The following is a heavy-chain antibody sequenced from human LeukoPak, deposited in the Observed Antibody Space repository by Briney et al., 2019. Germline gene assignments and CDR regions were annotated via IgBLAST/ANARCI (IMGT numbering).Heavy chain of an antibody. D-gene: IGHD3-22*01. V-gene: IGHV4-59*01. CDR2: IYYNGIT. CDR3: ARLRALSYYDSSGDLYYFEY. J-gene: IGHJ4*02. CDR1: GGSITSYY. Sequence: SETLSLTCTVSGGSITSYYWSWLRQPPGKGLEWIGFIYYNGITDYNPSLKSRVTISVDTSKNQFSLKLNSVTAAVTAVYYCARLRALSYYDSSGDLYYFEYWGQGTLVTVSS.